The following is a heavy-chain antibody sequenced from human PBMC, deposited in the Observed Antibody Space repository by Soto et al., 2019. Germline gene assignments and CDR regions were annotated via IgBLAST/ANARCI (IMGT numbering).Heavy chain of an antibody. V-gene: IGHV4-30-2*01. CDR3: ARGLWNDVFQY. J-gene: IGHJ1*01. CDR1: GGSISSGGYS. Sequence: SETLSLTCAVSGGSISSGGYSWTWIRQPPGKGLEWIGYVHHTGSTTYSPSLKTRVNISVDRPNNQFFLTLTSATAADSAIYYCARGLWNDVFQYWGRGILVTVSS. CDR2: VHHTGST. D-gene: IGHD1-1*01.